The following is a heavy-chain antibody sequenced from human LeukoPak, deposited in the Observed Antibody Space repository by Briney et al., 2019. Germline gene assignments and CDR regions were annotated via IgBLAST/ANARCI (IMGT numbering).Heavy chain of an antibody. V-gene: IGHV4-31*03. J-gene: IGHJ4*02. CDR1: SDSLSSGGHD. Sequence: PSETLSLTCTVSSDSLSSGGHDWAWIRQLPGKGLDSIVFIHHSGSSRHNPSLKYRVAISVDAARKNFALMLCTVTAAETAIYYCARGGNRFGGFYFDYWGQGIQVLVSS. CDR2: IHHSGSS. D-gene: IGHD3-10*01. CDR3: ARGGNRFGGFYFDY.